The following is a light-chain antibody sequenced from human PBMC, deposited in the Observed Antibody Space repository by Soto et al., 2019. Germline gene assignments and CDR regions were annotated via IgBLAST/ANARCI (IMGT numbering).Light chain of an antibody. J-gene: IGKJ2*01. CDR1: LSVGNN. V-gene: IGKV3-15*01. CDR3: QQYDYWPT. Sequence: EVVMTQSPGTLSVSPGERAILSCRASLSVGNNLAWYQQRPGQPPRVVIYGASTRATGFSDRFSGSGSGTEFTLTITSLQSEEFAVYYCQQYDYWPTFGQGTKLEIK. CDR2: GAS.